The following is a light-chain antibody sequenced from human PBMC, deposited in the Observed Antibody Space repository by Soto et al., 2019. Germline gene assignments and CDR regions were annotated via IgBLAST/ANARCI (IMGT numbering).Light chain of an antibody. CDR3: LLDFGYVWA. V-gene: IGKV1-6*01. CDR2: AAS. CDR1: QAIRSA. Sequence: AIQLTKSPSSLSASVGDRVTITCRASQAIRSALGWYQQKPGKVPKLLIYAASTLQSGVTSRFSGSGFGTDFTLPIRRLQHEDFATYYCLLDFGYVWAFGQGTKVAIK. J-gene: IGKJ1*01.